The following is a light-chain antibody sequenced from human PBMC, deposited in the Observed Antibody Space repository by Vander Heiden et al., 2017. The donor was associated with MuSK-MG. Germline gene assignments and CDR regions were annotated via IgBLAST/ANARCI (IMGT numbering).Light chain of an antibody. CDR1: QGISSY. J-gene: IGKJ1*01. CDR3: QQDDSYSWT. CDR2: AAS. Sequence: AIRMTQSPSSFSASTGDRVTITCRASQGISSYLAWYQQKPGKAPKLLIYAASTLQSGVPSRFSGSGSGTDFTLTISCLQSEDFATYYCQQDDSYSWTFGQGTKVEIK. V-gene: IGKV1-8*01.